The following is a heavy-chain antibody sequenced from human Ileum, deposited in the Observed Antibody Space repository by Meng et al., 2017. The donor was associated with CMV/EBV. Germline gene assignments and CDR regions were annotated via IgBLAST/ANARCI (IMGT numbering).Heavy chain of an antibody. Sequence: LQASSPGLVTPSATLPPTLTVSRDSIISGRHFWGWIRQAPGKGLEWIATVHYTETTHYNPSLRIRITISVDTAKNQISLKVSSLTAADTAIYYCAADISTAWFYYWGQGSLVTVSS. CDR2: VHYTETT. CDR1: RDSIISGRHF. J-gene: IGHJ4*02. V-gene: IGHV4-39*07. D-gene: IGHD2-2*01. CDR3: AADISTAWFYY.